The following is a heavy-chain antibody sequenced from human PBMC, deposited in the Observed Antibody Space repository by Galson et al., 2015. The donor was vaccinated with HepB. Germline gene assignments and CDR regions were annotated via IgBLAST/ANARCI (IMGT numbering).Heavy chain of an antibody. D-gene: IGHD3-10*01. CDR3: AKRITVVRGEEWFDP. V-gene: IGHV3-48*02. Sequence: SRRLSCAASGFTFSSYSMNWVRQAPGKGLEWVSYISGSSSTIYYADSVKGRFTISRDNAKNSLYLQMNSLRDEDTAVYYCAKRITVVRGEEWFDPWGQGTLVTVSS. CDR1: GFTFSSYS. J-gene: IGHJ5*02. CDR2: ISGSSSTI.